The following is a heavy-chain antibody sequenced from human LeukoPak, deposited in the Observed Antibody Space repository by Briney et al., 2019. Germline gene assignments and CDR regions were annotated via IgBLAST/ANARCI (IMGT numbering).Heavy chain of an antibody. Sequence: ASVKVSCKASGYTFTGYYMYWVRQAPGQGLEWMGWINPNSGGTNYAQKFQGRVTMTRDTSISTAYMELSSLRSEDMAVYYCARARYESRIWPKSRYDYYHYMDVWGKGTTVTVSS. CDR2: INPNSGGT. V-gene: IGHV1-2*02. D-gene: IGHD3-3*01. CDR3: ARARYESRIWPKSRYDYYHYMDV. CDR1: GYTFTGYY. J-gene: IGHJ6*03.